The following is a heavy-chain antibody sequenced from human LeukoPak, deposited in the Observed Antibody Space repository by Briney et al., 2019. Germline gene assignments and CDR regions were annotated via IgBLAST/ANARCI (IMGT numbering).Heavy chain of an antibody. CDR2: INHSGGT. Sequence: KPSEPLSLTCAVYGGSFSVSYWSWIRQPPGKGLEWIGTINHSGGTNYNPSLKSRVTISVDTSKNQFSLKLSSVTAADTAVYYCARDNPWVAAAGTLGIHWFDPWGQGTLVTVSS. D-gene: IGHD6-13*01. CDR1: GGSFSVSY. V-gene: IGHV4-34*01. CDR3: ARDNPWVAAAGTLGIHWFDP. J-gene: IGHJ5*02.